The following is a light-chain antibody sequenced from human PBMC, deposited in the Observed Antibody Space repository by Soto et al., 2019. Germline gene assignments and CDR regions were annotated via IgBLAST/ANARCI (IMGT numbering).Light chain of an antibody. J-gene: IGKJ5*01. Sequence: EIVMTQSTATLSVSPGERATLSCRASQSVSSNLAWYQQKPGQAPRLLIYGASTRATGIPARFSGSGSGTEVTLTISRLQSEDFAVYYCHQYNNWPPITFGQVTRREIK. CDR3: HQYNNWPPIT. CDR1: QSVSSN. V-gene: IGKV3-15*01. CDR2: GAS.